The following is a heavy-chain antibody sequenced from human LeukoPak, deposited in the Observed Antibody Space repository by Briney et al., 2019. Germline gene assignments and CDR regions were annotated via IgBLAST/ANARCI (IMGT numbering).Heavy chain of an antibody. CDR3: ARLGYDSSGYYTPYYFDY. D-gene: IGHD3-22*01. V-gene: IGHV4-39*01. J-gene: IGHJ4*02. CDR1: GGSISSSSYY. Sequence: PSETLSLTCTVSGGSISSSSYYWGWIRQPPGKGLEWIGSIYYSGSTYYNPSLKSRVTISVDTSKNQFSPKLSSVTAADTAVYYCARLGYDSSGYYTPYYFDYWGQGTLVTVSS. CDR2: IYYSGST.